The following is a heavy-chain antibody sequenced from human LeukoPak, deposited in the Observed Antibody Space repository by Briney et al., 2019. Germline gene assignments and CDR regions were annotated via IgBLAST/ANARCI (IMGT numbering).Heavy chain of an antibody. CDR1: GCSISSSSYY. CDR3: ARHSYSSGRNWFDP. V-gene: IGHV4-39*01. Sequence: SETLSLTCTVSGCSISSSSYYWGWIRQPPGKGLEWIGSIYYSGSTYYNPSLKSRVTISVDTSKNQFSLKLSSVTAADTAVYYCARHSYSSGRNWFDPWGQGTLVTVSS. D-gene: IGHD6-19*01. J-gene: IGHJ5*02. CDR2: IYYSGST.